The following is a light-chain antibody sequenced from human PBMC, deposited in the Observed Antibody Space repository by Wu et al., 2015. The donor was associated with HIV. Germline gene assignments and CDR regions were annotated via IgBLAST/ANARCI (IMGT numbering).Light chain of an antibody. CDR1: QTVYKNY. J-gene: IGKJ4*01. CDR2: GAS. CDR3: QQFSSSLLT. V-gene: IGKV3-20*01. Sequence: SVLTQSPGTLSLSPGERATLSCRASQTVYKNYLAWYQQKPGQSPRLLIYGASTRATGIPDRFSGSGSGTDFTLTISRLEPEDFAVYFCQQFSSSLLTFGGGTKVEIK.